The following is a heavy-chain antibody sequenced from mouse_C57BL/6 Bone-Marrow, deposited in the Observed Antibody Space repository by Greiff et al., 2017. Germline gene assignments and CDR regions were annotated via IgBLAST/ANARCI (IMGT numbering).Heavy chain of an antibody. CDR3: ARPYDGSSWFDY. J-gene: IGHJ2*01. Sequence: VQLQESGAELARPGASVKLSCKASGYTFTSYGISWVKQRTGQGLEWIGEIYPRSGNTYYNEKFKGKATLTADKSSSTAYMELRILTSEDSAVYFCARPYDGSSWFDYWGQGTTLTVSA. CDR1: GYTFTSYG. D-gene: IGHD1-1*01. CDR2: IYPRSGNT. V-gene: IGHV1-81*01.